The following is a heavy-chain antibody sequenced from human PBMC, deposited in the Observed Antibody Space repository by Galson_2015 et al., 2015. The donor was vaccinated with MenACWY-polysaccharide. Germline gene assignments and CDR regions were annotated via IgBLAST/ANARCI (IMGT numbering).Heavy chain of an antibody. J-gene: IGHJ4*02. Sequence: SVKVSCQASGYTFTSYDINWVRQATGQGLEWMGWMNPNSANTGYAQKFQGRVTMTRNTSISTAYMELSSLTSEDTAVYYCARGRRDTAVAATAAVLRDYWGQGILDTVSS. CDR2: MNPNSANT. D-gene: IGHD6-19*01. V-gene: IGHV1-8*01. CDR3: ARGRRDTAVAATAAVLRDY. CDR1: GYTFTSYD.